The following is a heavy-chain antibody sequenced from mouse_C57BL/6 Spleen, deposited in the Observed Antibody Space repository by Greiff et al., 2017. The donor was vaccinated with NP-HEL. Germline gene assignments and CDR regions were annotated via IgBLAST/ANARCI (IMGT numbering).Heavy chain of an antibody. CDR3: ARALYYGSSGAY. Sequence: VQLQQSGPELVKPGASVKIPCKASGYTFTDYNMDWVKQSHGKSLEWIGDINPNNGGTIYNQKFKGKATLTVDKSSSTAYMELRSLTSEDTAVYYCARALYYGSSGAYWGQGTLVTVSA. CDR2: INPNNGGT. CDR1: GYTFTDYN. J-gene: IGHJ3*01. V-gene: IGHV1-18*01. D-gene: IGHD1-1*01.